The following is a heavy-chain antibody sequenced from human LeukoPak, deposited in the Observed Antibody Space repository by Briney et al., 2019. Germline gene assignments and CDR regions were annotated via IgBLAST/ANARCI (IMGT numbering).Heavy chain of an antibody. J-gene: IGHJ5*02. CDR3: ARDRVIVGATNWFDP. D-gene: IGHD1-26*01. CDR1: GYTFTSYG. V-gene: IGHV1-18*01. CDR2: ISAYNGNT. Sequence: GASVKVSCKASGYTFTSYGISWVRQAPGRGLEWMGWISAYNGNTNYAQKLQGRVTMTTDTSTSTAYMELRSLRSDDTAVYYCARDRVIVGATNWFDPWGQGTLVTVSS.